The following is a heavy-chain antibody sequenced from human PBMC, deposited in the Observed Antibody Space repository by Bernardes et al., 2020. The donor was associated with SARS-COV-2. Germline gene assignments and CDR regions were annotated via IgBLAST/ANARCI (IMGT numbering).Heavy chain of an antibody. CDR2: IYYSGST. V-gene: IGHV4-61*05. CDR1: GGSISSSSYY. J-gene: IGHJ6*02. Sequence: SETLSLTCTVSGGSISSSSYYWGWIRQPPGKGLEWIGYIYYSGSTNYNPSLKSRVTISVDTSKNQFSLKLSSVTAADTAVYYCARGTVVPGPSYGMDVWGQGTTVTVSS. CDR3: ARGTVVPGPSYGMDV. D-gene: IGHD2-15*01.